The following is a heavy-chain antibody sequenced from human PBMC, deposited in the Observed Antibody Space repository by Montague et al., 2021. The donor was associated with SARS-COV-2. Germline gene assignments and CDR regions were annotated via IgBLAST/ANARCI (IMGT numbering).Heavy chain of an antibody. CDR1: GFTFSDYY. V-gene: IGHV3-11*06. Sequence: LSLSLSASGFTFSDYYMSWIRQAPGKGLEWVSYISSSSSYTNYADSVKGRFTISRDNAKNSLYLQMNSLRAEDTAVYYCVSHIAAAGIDYWGQGTLVTVSS. J-gene: IGHJ4*02. CDR3: VSHIAAAGIDY. D-gene: IGHD6-13*01. CDR2: ISSSSSYT.